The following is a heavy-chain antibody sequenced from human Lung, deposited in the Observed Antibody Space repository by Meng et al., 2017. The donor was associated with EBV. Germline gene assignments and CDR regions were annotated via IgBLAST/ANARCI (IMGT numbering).Heavy chain of an antibody. J-gene: IGHJ5*02. CDR2: ISSSSSYI. CDR3: AKGRYSSSWYKGWFDP. Sequence: EVQLVESGGGLVKPGGSLRLSCAACGFTFSSYSMNWVRQAPGKGLEWVSSISSSSSYIYYADSVKGRFTISRDNAKNSLYLQMNSLRAEDTAVYYCAKGRYSSSWYKGWFDPWGQGTLVTVSS. V-gene: IGHV3-21*01. D-gene: IGHD6-13*01. CDR1: GFTFSSYS.